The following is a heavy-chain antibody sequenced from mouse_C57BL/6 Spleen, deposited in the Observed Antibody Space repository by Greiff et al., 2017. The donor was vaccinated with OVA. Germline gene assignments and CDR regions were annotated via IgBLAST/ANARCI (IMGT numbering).Heavy chain of an antibody. V-gene: IGHV1-54*01. J-gene: IGHJ2*01. Sequence: QVQLKQSGAELVRPGTSVKVSCKASGYAFTNYLIEWVKQRPGQGLEWIGVINPRSGGTNYNEKFKGKATLTADKSSSTAYMQLSSLTSEDSAVYFCARSGGLRLYYFDYWGQGTTLTVSS. CDR3: ARSGGLRLYYFDY. CDR1: GYAFTNYL. D-gene: IGHD2-4*01. CDR2: INPRSGGT.